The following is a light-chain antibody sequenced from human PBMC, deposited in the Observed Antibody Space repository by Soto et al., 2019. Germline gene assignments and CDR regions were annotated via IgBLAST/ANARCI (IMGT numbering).Light chain of an antibody. CDR1: QSVSSTY. Sequence: IGWPPSPGTLSLTPWAGAPLSCRAIQSVSSTYIAWYQQRPGQTPSLLIYGASTRATGTPDRFTGSGSGTDFTLTISSLEPEDFAVYYCQQRYNWPPVTFGQGTRLEI. CDR3: QQRYNWPPVT. V-gene: IGKV3D-20*02. J-gene: IGKJ5*01. CDR2: GAS.